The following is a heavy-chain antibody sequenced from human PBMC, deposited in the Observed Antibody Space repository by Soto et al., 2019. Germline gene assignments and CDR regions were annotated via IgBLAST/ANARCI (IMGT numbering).Heavy chain of an antibody. V-gene: IGHV1-18*01. D-gene: IGHD5-18*01. J-gene: IGHJ4*02. CDR2: FNTYNGNT. CDR1: GYTFSSYG. Sequence: QVQLVQSGAEVKKPGASVKVSCKASGYTFSSYGITWVRQAPGQRLEWMGWFNTYNGNTNYAQKLQGRVTMTTDTSTITAYMELRSLRSDDTAVYYCARERGGYSYGDYWGQGALVTVSS. CDR3: ARERGGYSYGDY.